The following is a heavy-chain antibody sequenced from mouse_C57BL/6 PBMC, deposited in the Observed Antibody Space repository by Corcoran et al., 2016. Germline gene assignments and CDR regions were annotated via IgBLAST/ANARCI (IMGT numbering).Heavy chain of an antibody. CDR1: GYAFSSYW. Sequence: QVQLQQSGAELVKPGASVKISCKASGYAFSSYWMNWVKQRPGKGLEWIGQIYPGDGDTNYNRKFKGKATLTADKSSSTAYMELSSLTSEDSAVYFCARDESRGGKAMDYWGQGTLVTVSA. CDR2: IYPGDGDT. CDR3: ARDESRGGKAMDY. V-gene: IGHV1-80*01. J-gene: IGHJ4*01. D-gene: IGHD1-1*02.